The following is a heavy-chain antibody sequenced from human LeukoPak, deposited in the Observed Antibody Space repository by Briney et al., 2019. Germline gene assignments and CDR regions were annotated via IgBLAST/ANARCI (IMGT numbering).Heavy chain of an antibody. Sequence: GGSLRLSCAASGFTFSNSWMTWVRLAPGKGLEWVASMIGDGSEIHYVDSVKGRFTISRDNSRNTLYLDMNNLRGEDSAVYFCARDPEKSLAVAHLDYWGQGTLVTVAS. CDR3: ARDPEKSLAVAHLDY. CDR1: GFTFSNSW. CDR2: MIGDGSEI. J-gene: IGHJ4*02. V-gene: IGHV3-7*01. D-gene: IGHD6-19*01.